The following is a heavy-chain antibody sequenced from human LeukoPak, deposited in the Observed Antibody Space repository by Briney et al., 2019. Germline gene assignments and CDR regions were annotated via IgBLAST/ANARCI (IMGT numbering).Heavy chain of an antibody. V-gene: IGHV1-69*13. J-gene: IGHJ5*02. CDR3: AKIYCSSNSCYDGRGWFDP. Sequence: ASVKVSCKASGGTSSNYTISWVRQAPGQGLEWMGGIIPIFGTANYAQKFQGGVTITADESTSTAYMELSSLRSEDTAAYYCAKIYCSSNSCYDGRGWFDPWGQGTLVTVSS. CDR2: IIPIFGTA. CDR1: GGTSSNYT. D-gene: IGHD2-2*01.